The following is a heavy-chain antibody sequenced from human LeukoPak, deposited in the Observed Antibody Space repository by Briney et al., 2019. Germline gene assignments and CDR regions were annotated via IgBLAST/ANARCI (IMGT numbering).Heavy chain of an antibody. D-gene: IGHD3-22*01. CDR1: GFTFSNYW. Sequence: PGGSLRLSCAASGFTFSNYWMTWVRQAPGKGLEWVANIKEGGGEKYYVDSVKGRFTISRDNAKNSAFLQMNSLRAEDTAVYYCARVDSAEKRDFDYWGQGTLVTVSS. J-gene: IGHJ4*02. CDR3: ARVDSAEKRDFDY. CDR2: IKEGGGEK. V-gene: IGHV3-7*01.